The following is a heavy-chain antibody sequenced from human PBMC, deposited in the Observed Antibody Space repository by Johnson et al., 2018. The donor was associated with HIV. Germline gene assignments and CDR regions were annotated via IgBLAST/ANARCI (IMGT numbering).Heavy chain of an antibody. Sequence: VQLVESGGGVVRPGGSLRLSCAASGFTFDDYGMSWVRQAPGKGLEWVSGINWNGGSTGYADSVKGRFTISRDNAKKSLYLQMNSLGAEDTALYYCARATYYDESSGYRGDAFDLWGQGTMVTVSS. CDR2: INWNGGST. D-gene: IGHD3-22*01. CDR1: GFTFDDYG. J-gene: IGHJ3*01. V-gene: IGHV3-20*04. CDR3: ARATYYDESSGYRGDAFDL.